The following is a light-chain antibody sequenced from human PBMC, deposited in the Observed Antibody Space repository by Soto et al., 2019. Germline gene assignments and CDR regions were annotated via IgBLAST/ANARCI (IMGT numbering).Light chain of an antibody. V-gene: IGKV3-20*01. Sequence: EIALTQSPGPLSLSPGERATLFCRASQSVSKFLGWYQQKPGQAPRLLIYAASNRATGIPDRFSGSGSGTDCTLTIRRLEPEDVAVYYCQHYSSSPTTFGQGTKVDIK. CDR2: AAS. J-gene: IGKJ1*01. CDR1: QSVSKF. CDR3: QHYSSSPTT.